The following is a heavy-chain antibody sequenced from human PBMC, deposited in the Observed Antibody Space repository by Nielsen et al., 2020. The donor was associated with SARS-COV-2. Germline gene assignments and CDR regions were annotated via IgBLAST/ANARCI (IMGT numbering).Heavy chain of an antibody. Sequence: SETLSLTFAVYGGSLSGYYWSWIRQPPGKGLEWIGEINHSGSTNYNPSLKSRVTISVDTSKNQFSLKLSSVTAADTAVYYCAGSPEPTGERDYWGQGTLVTVSS. D-gene: IGHD3-10*01. CDR3: AGSPEPTGERDY. J-gene: IGHJ4*02. CDR2: INHSGST. CDR1: GGSLSGYY. V-gene: IGHV4-34*01.